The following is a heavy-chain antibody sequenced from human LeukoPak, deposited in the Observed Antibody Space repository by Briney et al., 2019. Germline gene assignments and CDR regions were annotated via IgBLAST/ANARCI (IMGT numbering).Heavy chain of an antibody. J-gene: IGHJ4*02. Sequence: GGSLRLSCAASGFTFSSYGMHWVRQAPGKGLEWVAVISYDGSNKYYADSVKGRFTISRDNSKSTLYLQMNSLRAEDTAVYYCARDRALDYWGQGTLVTVSS. CDR3: ARDRALDY. CDR1: GFTFSSYG. CDR2: ISYDGSNK. D-gene: IGHD3-10*01. V-gene: IGHV3-30*03.